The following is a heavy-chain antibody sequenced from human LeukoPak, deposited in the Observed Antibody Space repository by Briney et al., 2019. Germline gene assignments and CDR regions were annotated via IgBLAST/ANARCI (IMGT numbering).Heavy chain of an antibody. D-gene: IGHD4-17*01. CDR1: GYSISSGYY. J-gene: IGHJ4*02. V-gene: IGHV4-38-2*01. CDR3: ARVDSGSLVTTSYYFDY. Sequence: SETLSLTCAVSGYSISSGYYWGWIRPPPGKGLEGIGSIYRSGSTYYNPSLKSRVTISVDTSKNQFSLKLSSVTAADTAVYYCARVDSGSLVTTSYYFDYWGQGTLVTVSS. CDR2: IYRSGST.